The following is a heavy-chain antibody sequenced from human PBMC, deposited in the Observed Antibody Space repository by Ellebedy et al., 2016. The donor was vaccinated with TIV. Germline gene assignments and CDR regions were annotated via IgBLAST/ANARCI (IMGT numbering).Heavy chain of an antibody. CDR1: GFTFGDSA. Sequence: GESLKISCAASGFTFGDSAMHWVRQVPGKGLEWVSLISADGETTYYADSVKGRFTISRDNSKSSLYLQMNSLTTEDTAFYLCAKDFTGYSSSWDYFDYWGHGTLVTVSS. CDR3: AKDFTGYSSSWDYFDY. V-gene: IGHV3-43*02. J-gene: IGHJ4*01. D-gene: IGHD6-13*01. CDR2: ISADGETT.